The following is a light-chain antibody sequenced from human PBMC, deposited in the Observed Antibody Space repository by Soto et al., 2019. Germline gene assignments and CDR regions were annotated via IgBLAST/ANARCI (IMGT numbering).Light chain of an antibody. J-gene: IGKJ2*01. Sequence: EIVLTQSPGTLSLSPGERATLSCRASQSVSSSYLAWYQQKPGQAPRLLIYGASSRATGIPDRFSGSESGTDFTLTISRLEPEDFAVYYCQPYGSSPPYTFCQGTKLEIK. CDR2: GAS. CDR1: QSVSSSY. V-gene: IGKV3-20*01. CDR3: QPYGSSPPYT.